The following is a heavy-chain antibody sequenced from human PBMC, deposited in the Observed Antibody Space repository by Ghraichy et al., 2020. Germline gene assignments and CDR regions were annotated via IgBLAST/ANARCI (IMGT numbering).Heavy chain of an antibody. CDR1: GFSLTTGGVG. D-gene: IGHD1-26*01. Sequence: SGPTLVKPTQTLTLTCTFSGFSLTTGGVGVGWIRQPPGKALEWLALIYCDDDKRYSPSLKSRLSITKATSKNQVVLTMTNMDPVDTATYYCAHSLGEEWELQDAFDIWGQGTMVTVSS. CDR3: AHSLGEEWELQDAFDI. CDR2: IYCDDDK. V-gene: IGHV2-5*02. J-gene: IGHJ3*02.